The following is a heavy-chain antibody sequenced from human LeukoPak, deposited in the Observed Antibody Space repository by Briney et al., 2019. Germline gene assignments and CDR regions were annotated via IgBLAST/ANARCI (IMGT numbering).Heavy chain of an antibody. J-gene: IGHJ4*02. CDR3: ASYGSGSYYMGFDY. CDR1: GGSISSYS. CDR2: IYYSGST. V-gene: IGHV4-59*01. D-gene: IGHD3-10*01. Sequence: ASETLSLTCTVSGGSISSYSWSWIRQPPGKGLEWIGRIYYSGSTNYNPSLKSRVTISVDTSKNQFSLKLTSVTAADTAVYYCASYGSGSYYMGFDYWGQGTLVTVSS.